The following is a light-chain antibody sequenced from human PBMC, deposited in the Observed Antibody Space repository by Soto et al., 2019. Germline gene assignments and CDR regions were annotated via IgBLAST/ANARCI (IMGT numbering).Light chain of an antibody. CDR3: QSYDSSLSAYV. Sequence: QSVLTQPPSVSGGAPGQRVTISCTGTSSNIGAGYDVRWYQHLPGTAPKLLIYGNRFRPSGVPDRFSGSQSGTSASLAITGLQAEDEADYYCQSYDSSLSAYVFGAGTKLTVL. CDR1: SSNIGAGYD. V-gene: IGLV1-40*01. J-gene: IGLJ1*01. CDR2: GNR.